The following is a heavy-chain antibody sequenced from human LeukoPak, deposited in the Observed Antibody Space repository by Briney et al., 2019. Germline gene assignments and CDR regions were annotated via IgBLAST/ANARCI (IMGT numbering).Heavy chain of an antibody. Sequence: GGSLQISCQASGSTFSTYWIGWVRQLPGKGLEWMGIIYPGDSDTRYSPSFQGRVTISADKSISTTYLQWSSLKASDTAMYYCARHEDFDYWGQGTLVTVSS. V-gene: IGHV5-51*01. CDR1: GSTFSTYW. CDR2: IYPGDSDT. J-gene: IGHJ4*02. CDR3: ARHEDFDY.